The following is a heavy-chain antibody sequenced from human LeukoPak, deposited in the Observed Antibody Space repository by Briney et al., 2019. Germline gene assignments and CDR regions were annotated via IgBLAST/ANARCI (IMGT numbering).Heavy chain of an antibody. CDR3: MRDSAF. Sequence: PGGSLRLSCAVSGFTVSNTFMNWVRQTPGKGLEWVSVIYGGGNTYYADSVKGRFTISRDNSKNTVFLQMTSLRPEDTAVYYCMRDSAFWDQGPLVTVSS. CDR1: GFTVSNTF. CDR2: IYGGGNT. J-gene: IGHJ1*01. V-gene: IGHV3-53*01.